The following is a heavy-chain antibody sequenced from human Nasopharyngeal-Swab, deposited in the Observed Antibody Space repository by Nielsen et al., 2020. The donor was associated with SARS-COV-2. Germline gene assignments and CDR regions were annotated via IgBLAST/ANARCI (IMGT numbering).Heavy chain of an antibody. D-gene: IGHD6-19*01. V-gene: IGHV3-9*01. J-gene: IGHJ3*02. CDR3: ANLLSGWYEGDAFDI. Sequence: GGSLRSSCAAPGFTFDDYAMHWVRQAPGKGLEWVSAISWISGSIGYADAVKGRFTISRDNAKNSLYLQMNSLRAEDTALYYCANLLSGWYEGDAFDIWGQGTMVTGSS. CDR1: GFTFDDYA. CDR2: ISWISGSI.